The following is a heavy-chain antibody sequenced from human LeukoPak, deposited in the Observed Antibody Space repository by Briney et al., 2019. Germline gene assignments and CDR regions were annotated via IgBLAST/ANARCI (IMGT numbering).Heavy chain of an antibody. CDR3: ARQSGYYAQPFGY. D-gene: IGHD3-22*01. V-gene: IGHV1-69*13. CDR1: GGTLSSYA. CDR2: IIPISGTA. Sequence: GASVKVSCKASGGTLSSYAISWVRQAPGQGLEWMGGIIPISGTANYAQKFQGRVTITADESTSTAYMELSSLRSEDTAVYYCARQSGYYAQPFGYWGQGTLVTVSS. J-gene: IGHJ4*02.